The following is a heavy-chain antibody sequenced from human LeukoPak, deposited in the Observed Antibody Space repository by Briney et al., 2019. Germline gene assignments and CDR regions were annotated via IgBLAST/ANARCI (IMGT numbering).Heavy chain of an antibody. CDR3: AKQGRDWLRDYYYYMDV. CDR2: IRHDASSQ. V-gene: IGHV3-30*02. D-gene: IGHD3-9*01. J-gene: IGHJ6*03. Sequence: PGGSPRLSCAASGFSFSTYGMHWVRQAPGKGLEWVAFIRHDASSQYYADSVKGRFTISRDNSKNTLYLQMNSLRAEDTAVYYCAKQGRDWLRDYYYYMDVWGKGTTVTISS. CDR1: GFSFSTYG.